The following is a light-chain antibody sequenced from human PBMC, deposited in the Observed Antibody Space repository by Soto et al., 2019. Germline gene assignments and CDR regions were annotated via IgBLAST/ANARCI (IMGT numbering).Light chain of an antibody. CDR3: ISFTSINTVV. CDR1: GSDVGGYNY. CDR2: EVS. V-gene: IGLV2-14*01. Sequence: QSALTQPASVSGSPGQSITISCTGTGSDVGGYNYVSWYQMHPGKAPKVMIYEVSNRRAGLSDRFSGSKSGNTATLTISGLQGEDEADYYCISFTSINTVVFGAGSKLTVL. J-gene: IGLJ3*02.